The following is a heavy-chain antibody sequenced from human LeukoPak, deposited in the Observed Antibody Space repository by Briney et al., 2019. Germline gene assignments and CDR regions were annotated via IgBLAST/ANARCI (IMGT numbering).Heavy chain of an antibody. Sequence: ASVKVSCKASGYTFTGYYMHWVRQAPGQGLEWMGWINPNSGGTNYAQKFQGRVTMTRDTSISTAYMELSRLRSDDTAVYYCAREGYSYGSPPNDYWGQGTLVTVSS. CDR3: AREGYSYGSPPNDY. CDR2: INPNSGGT. D-gene: IGHD5-18*01. J-gene: IGHJ4*02. CDR1: GYTFTGYY. V-gene: IGHV1-2*02.